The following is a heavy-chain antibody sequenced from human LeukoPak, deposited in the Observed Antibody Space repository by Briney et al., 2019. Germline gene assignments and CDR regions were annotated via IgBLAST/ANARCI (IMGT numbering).Heavy chain of an antibody. D-gene: IGHD1-26*01. CDR1: GFAFSSYA. Sequence: GGSLRLSCAASGFAFSSYAMSWVRQAPGKGLEWVSSISGSDYSTYYADSVKGRFTISRDNAKNSLFLQMNSLRAEDTALYYCARAGSGSYYTIFDYWGQGTLVTVSS. CDR2: ISGSDYST. V-gene: IGHV3-23*01. J-gene: IGHJ4*02. CDR3: ARAGSGSYYTIFDY.